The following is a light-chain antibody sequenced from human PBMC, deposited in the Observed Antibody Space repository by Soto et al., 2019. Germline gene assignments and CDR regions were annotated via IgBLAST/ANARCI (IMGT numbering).Light chain of an antibody. Sequence: DIQMTQSPSSLSASVGDRVTITCRASQGISNYLAWYQQKPGKVPKLLIYAAYTLQSGVPSRFSGSGSGTDFTLIISSLQPEDVATYYCQKYNRAPPWTFGQGTKVEIK. CDR1: QGISNY. CDR2: AAY. CDR3: QKYNRAPPWT. J-gene: IGKJ1*01. V-gene: IGKV1-27*01.